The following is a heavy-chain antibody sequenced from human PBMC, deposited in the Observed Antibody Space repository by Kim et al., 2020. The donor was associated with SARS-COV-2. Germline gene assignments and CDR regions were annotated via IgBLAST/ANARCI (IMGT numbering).Heavy chain of an antibody. J-gene: IGHJ1*01. V-gene: IGHV3-7*05. CDR2: IREDRSHK. CDR3: ASDEGPVANFRCDH. CDR1: GFNFGGYS. D-gene: IGHD5-12*01. Sequence: GGSLRLSCVASGFNFGGYSMTWVRQAPGRGLEWMANIREDRSHKFYVDSVKGRFTISRDNARNSLYLQMNSVRVEDTAVYYCASDEGPVANFRCDHWGQGTRVSVSS.